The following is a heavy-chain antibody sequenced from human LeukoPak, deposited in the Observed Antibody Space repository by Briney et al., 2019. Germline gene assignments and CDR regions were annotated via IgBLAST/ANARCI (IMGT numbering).Heavy chain of an antibody. CDR1: GGSFSGYY. D-gene: IGHD6-19*01. Sequence: PSETLSLTCAVYGGSFSGYYWSWIRQPPGKGLEWIGEINHSGSTNYNPSLKSRVTISVDPSKNQFSLKLSSVTAADTAVYYCARGPFAGYSSGWYRVWGQGTLVTVSS. J-gene: IGHJ4*02. CDR3: ARGPFAGYSSGWYRV. V-gene: IGHV4-34*01. CDR2: INHSGST.